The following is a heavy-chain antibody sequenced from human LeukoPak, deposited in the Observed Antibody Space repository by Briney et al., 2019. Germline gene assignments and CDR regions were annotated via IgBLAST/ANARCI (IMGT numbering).Heavy chain of an antibody. Sequence: GGSLRLSCTASGFTFSSYTMTWVRQAPGKGLKWVSTITTGDGNTYYADSVKGRFTVSRDDSKNTLYLQMNSLRAEDTAVYYCAKDGGLWVSAHWGDSWGRGTLATVSS. CDR3: AKDGGLWVSAHWGDS. D-gene: IGHD7-27*01. CDR2: ITTGDGNT. J-gene: IGHJ4*02. CDR1: GFTFSSYT. V-gene: IGHV3-23*01.